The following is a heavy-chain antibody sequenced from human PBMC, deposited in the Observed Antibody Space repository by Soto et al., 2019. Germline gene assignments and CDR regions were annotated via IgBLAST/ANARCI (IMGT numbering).Heavy chain of an antibody. CDR2: IYYDGST. D-gene: IGHD6-25*01. CDR1: GGSISTYY. CDR3: ARDQLSSGLYVWFDP. V-gene: IGHV4-59*01. Sequence: PSETLSLTCTVSGGSISTYYWSWIRQPPGKGLEWIGYIYYDGSTSYNPSLRSRVTISVDTSKNQLSLILSSVTSADTAVYFCARDQLSSGLYVWFDPWGQGTLVTVSS. J-gene: IGHJ5*02.